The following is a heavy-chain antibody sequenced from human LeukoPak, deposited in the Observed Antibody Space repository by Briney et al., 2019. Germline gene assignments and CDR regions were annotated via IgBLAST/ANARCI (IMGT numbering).Heavy chain of an antibody. V-gene: IGHV3-23*01. Sequence: PGGSLRLSCAGSGFTFSNYAMSWVRQVPGKGLEWLSAITGGGRTTRYADSVKGRFTISRDNSKNTLYLQMNGLRVEDTAIYYCAKDRSNAYDYYYMDVWGKGTTVTVSS. CDR2: ITGGGRTT. J-gene: IGHJ6*03. CDR3: AKDRSNAYDYYYMDV. CDR1: GFTFSNYA. D-gene: IGHD2-21*01.